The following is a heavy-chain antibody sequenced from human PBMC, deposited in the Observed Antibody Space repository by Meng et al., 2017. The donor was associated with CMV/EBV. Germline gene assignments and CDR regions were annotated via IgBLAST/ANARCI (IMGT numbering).Heavy chain of an antibody. D-gene: IGHD5-18*01. CDR2: IYTSGST. CDR3: ARHGDTAMVVGIDY. CDR1: GGSISSYY. Sequence: QLQESGPGLVKPSATLSLTCTVSGGSISSYYWSWIRQPAGKGLEWIGRIYTSGSTNYSPSLKSRVTMSVDTSKNQFSLKLSSVTAADTAVYYCARHGDTAMVVGIDYWGQGTLVTVSS. J-gene: IGHJ4*02. V-gene: IGHV4-4*07.